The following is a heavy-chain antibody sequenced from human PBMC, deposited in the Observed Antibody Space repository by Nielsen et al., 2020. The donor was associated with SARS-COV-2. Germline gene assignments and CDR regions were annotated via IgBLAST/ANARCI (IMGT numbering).Heavy chain of an antibody. V-gene: IGHV5-51*01. Sequence: KVSCKGSGYIFTNYWIGWVRQMPGKGPEWMGIIYPGDSDTRYSPSFQGQVTISADKSISTAYLQWSSLKASDTAMYYCARGDYYDSSGYYDYWGQGTPVTVSS. CDR3: ARGDYYDSSGYYDY. CDR1: GYIFTNYW. J-gene: IGHJ4*02. CDR2: IYPGDSDT. D-gene: IGHD3-22*01.